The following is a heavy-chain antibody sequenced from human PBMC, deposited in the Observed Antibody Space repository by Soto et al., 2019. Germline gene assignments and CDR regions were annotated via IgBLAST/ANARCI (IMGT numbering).Heavy chain of an antibody. CDR2: VDHSGST. CDR1: VYVITSGYY. CDR3: ARYFHTYSGPPI. Sequence: PSDTLSLTCVVSVYVITSGYYWGWIRQPPGKGLEWIGTVDHSGSTYYDPSLQGRVTISIDTSKNQFSLKLTSVTAADTALYYCARYFHTYSGPPIWGQGTLVTAPQ. V-gene: IGHV4-38-2*01. D-gene: IGHD5-12*01. J-gene: IGHJ4*02.